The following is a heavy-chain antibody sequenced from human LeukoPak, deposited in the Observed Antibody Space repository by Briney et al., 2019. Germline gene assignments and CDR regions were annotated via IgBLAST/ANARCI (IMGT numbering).Heavy chain of an antibody. CDR2: IKSKTDGGTI. CDR3: STPSF. Sequence: GGSLRLSCATSGFIFTNAWMKWVRQAPGKGLEWVGRIKSKTDGGTIDYAAPVKGRFAISRDDSKNTLYLQMDNLKTEDTAIYYCSTPSFWGQGTLVTVSS. J-gene: IGHJ4*02. CDR1: GFIFTNAW. V-gene: IGHV3-15*07.